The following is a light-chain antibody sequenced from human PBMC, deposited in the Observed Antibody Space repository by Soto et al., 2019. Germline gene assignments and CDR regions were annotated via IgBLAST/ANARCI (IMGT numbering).Light chain of an antibody. CDR2: DAS. CDR3: QQYNSYPMYT. CDR1: RSVSTS. Sequence: DIQMTQSPSTLSASVGDRVTITCRASRSVSTSLAWYQKKPGKAPKLLIFDASSLESGVPSRFSGSGSGTEFTLTISSLQPDDFATYYCQQYNSYPMYTFGQGTKLEIK. V-gene: IGKV1-5*01. J-gene: IGKJ2*01.